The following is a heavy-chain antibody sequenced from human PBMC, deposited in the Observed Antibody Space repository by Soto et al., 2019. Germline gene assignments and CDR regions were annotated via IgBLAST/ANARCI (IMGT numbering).Heavy chain of an antibody. CDR1: GFTVSSNY. V-gene: IGHV3-53*01. D-gene: IGHD3-10*01. CDR3: ARGRVDYYGSGSYSQSEYYYYGMDV. J-gene: IGHJ6*02. Sequence: GGSLRLSCAASGFTVSSNYMSWVRQAPGKGLEWVSVIYSGGSAYYADSVKGRFTISRDNSKNTLYLQMNSLRAEDTAVYYCARGRVDYYGSGSYSQSEYYYYGMDVWGQGTTVTVSS. CDR2: IYSGGSA.